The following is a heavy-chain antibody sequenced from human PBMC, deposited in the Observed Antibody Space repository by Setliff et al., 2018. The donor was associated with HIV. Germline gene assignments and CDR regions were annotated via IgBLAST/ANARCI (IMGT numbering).Heavy chain of an antibody. CDR3: ARHFPSISLFFGDPGPFDR. Sequence: PSETLSLTCTVSGGFISSSSYYWGWIRQPPGKGLEWIGSIFNDGRTYYNPSLNSRITIPMDTSTNQFSLKLSSVTAADTAVYFCARHFPSISLFFGDPGPFDRWGQGALVTVSS. D-gene: IGHD3-10*01. CDR2: IFNDGRT. V-gene: IGHV4-39*01. CDR1: GGFISSSSYY. J-gene: IGHJ4*02.